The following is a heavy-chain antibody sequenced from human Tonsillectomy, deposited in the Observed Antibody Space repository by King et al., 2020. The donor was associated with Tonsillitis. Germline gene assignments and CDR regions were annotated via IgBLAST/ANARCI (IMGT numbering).Heavy chain of an antibody. CDR3: ARHLFSGPEYYYMDV. CDR2: IYPGDSDT. J-gene: IGHJ6*03. Sequence: QLVQSGAEMKKPGASVKVSCKGSGYSFTSYWIGWVRQMPGKGLEWMGIIYPGDSDTRYSPSFQGQVTISADKSISTAYLQWSSLKASDTAMYYCARHLFSGPEYYYMDVWGKGTTVTVSS. V-gene: IGHV5-51*01. D-gene: IGHD2-21*01. CDR1: GYSFTSYW.